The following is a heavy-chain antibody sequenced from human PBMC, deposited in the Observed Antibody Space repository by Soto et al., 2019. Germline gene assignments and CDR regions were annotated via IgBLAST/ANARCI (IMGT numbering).Heavy chain of an antibody. J-gene: IGHJ4*02. CDR3: AKEAAAGLYFFDY. CDR2: ISGSDGST. Sequence: LRRLRAASGCPSISNAISSGRVGAGKVLEWVSTISGSDGSTYYADPVKGRFTISRDSSRNTLYLLMNSLRAEDTAVYYCAKEAAAGLYFFDYWGQGTLVTVSS. V-gene: IGHV3-23*01. D-gene: IGHD6-13*01. CDR1: GCPSISNA.